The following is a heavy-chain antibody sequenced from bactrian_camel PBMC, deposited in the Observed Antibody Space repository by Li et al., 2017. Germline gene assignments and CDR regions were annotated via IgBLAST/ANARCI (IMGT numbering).Heavy chain of an antibody. Sequence: VQLVESGGGSVQAGESLKLSCTSSGFTLDDSDVGWYRQAPGTECDVVSTIYGDGTTYYADSVKGRFTISQDNAKNTVYLQMNNLQVEDSAVYYCAAGGGSRDCYAGSTCPDRYCAVHYWGKGTQVTVS. V-gene: IGHV3S63*01. CDR2: IYGDGTT. CDR1: GFTLDDSD. J-gene: IGHJ7*01. D-gene: IGHD2*01.